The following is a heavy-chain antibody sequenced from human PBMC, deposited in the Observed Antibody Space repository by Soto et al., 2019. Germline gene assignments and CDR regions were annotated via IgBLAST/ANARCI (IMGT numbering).Heavy chain of an antibody. V-gene: IGHV1-46*01. J-gene: IGHJ6*02. CDR2: INPSGGST. CDR3: ARGIVVVTAIDYGMDV. CDR1: GYTFTGYY. Sequence: ASVKVSCKXSGYTFTGYYMHWVRQAPGQGLEWMGIINPSGGSTTYAQRFQNRVTMTRDTSTSTVYMELSSLRSEDTAVYYCARGIVVVTAIDYGMDVWGQGTTVTVSS. D-gene: IGHD2-21*02.